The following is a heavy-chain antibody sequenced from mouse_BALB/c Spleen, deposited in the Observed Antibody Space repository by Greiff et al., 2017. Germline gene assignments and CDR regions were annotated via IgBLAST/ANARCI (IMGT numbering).Heavy chain of an antibody. CDR2: ILPGSGST. CDR3: ARGGTTVVARFAY. D-gene: IGHD1-1*01. Sequence: QVQLQQSGAELMKPGASVKISCKATGYTFSSYWIEWVKQRPGHGLEWIGEILPGSGSTNYNEKFKGKATFTADTSSNTAYMQLSSLTSEDSAVYYCARGGTTVVARFAYWGQGTLVTVSA. J-gene: IGHJ3*01. V-gene: IGHV1-9*01. CDR1: GYTFSSYW.